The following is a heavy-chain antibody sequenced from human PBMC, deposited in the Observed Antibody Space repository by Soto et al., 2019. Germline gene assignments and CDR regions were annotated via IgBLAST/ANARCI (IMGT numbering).Heavy chain of an antibody. CDR2: IYPGDSDI. CDR1: GYSFSSYW. V-gene: IGHV5-51*03. Sequence: GESLKISCKGSGYSFSSYWIGWVRQMPGKGLEWMGVIYPGDSDIRYSPSFQGQVTISDDKSISTAYLQWSSLRASDTAMYYCGTGEQLEVFEDWGQGTLVTGSS. D-gene: IGHD1-1*01. J-gene: IGHJ4*02. CDR3: GTGEQLEVFED.